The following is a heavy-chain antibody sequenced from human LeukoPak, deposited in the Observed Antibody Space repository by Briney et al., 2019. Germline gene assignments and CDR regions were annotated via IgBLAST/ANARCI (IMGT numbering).Heavy chain of an antibody. Sequence: SETLSLTCTVSGGSISSYYWSWIRQPPGKGLEWIGYIYYSGSTNYNPSLKSRVTISVDTSKNQFSLKLSSATAADTAVYYCARVDILTGYHLDYWGQGTLVTVSS. D-gene: IGHD3-9*01. V-gene: IGHV4-59*01. CDR2: IYYSGST. CDR3: ARVDILTGYHLDY. CDR1: GGSISSYY. J-gene: IGHJ4*02.